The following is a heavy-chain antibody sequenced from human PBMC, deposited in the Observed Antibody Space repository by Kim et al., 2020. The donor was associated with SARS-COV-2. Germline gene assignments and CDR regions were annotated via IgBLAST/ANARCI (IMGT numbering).Heavy chain of an antibody. J-gene: IGHJ5*02. CDR3: ARGLPGGSGFDP. Sequence: GSAQWYQGRLTMTRNTSIRTAYMGLSSLRSEDTAVYYCARGLPGGSGFDPWGQGTLVTVSS. D-gene: IGHD3-10*01. V-gene: IGHV1-8*01.